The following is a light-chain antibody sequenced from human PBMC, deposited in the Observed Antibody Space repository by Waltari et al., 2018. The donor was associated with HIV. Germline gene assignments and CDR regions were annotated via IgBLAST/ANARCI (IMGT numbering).Light chain of an antibody. CDR1: SSDIGAYDS. Sequence: QSALTPPPSASGSLGQSVTISCTGSSSDIGAYDSVPWFQQHPRSAPKLLLYEVTRRPSSVSDRFSGSRSGSTAFLTVAGLQPDDEATYFCSSYGDSLRVLFGGGTNVTVL. CDR2: EVT. V-gene: IGLV2-8*01. J-gene: IGLJ3*02. CDR3: SSYGDSLRVL.